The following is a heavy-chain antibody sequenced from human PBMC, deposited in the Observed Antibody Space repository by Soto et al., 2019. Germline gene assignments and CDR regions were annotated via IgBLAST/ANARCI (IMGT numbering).Heavy chain of an antibody. J-gene: IGHJ3*02. Sequence: GASVKVSCKASGFTFTSSTVQWVRLARGQRLEWIGWIVVGSANTNYAQKFQERVTVTRDISTSTAYMELSSLRSEDTAVYFCAAAKRRYSGYEFYAFDIWGQGTMVTVSS. D-gene: IGHD5-12*01. CDR3: AAAKRRYSGYEFYAFDI. CDR1: GFTFTSST. CDR2: IVVGSANT. V-gene: IGHV1-58*01.